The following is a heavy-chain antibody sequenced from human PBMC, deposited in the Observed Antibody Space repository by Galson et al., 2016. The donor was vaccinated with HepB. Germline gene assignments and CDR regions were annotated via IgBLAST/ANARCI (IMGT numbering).Heavy chain of an antibody. D-gene: IGHD1-26*01. V-gene: IGHV4-30-4*01. CDR2: IYYSGST. J-gene: IGHJ6*04. CDR3: ARVAYGGLTGYYGMDV. CDR1: GGSIRSGGFY. Sequence: TLSLTCTVSGGSIRSGGFYWSWIRRPPGKGLEWIGYIYYSGSTYYNPSLTSRIIISVDTSKNQFSMKLTSVTAADTAVYYCARVAYGGLTGYYGMDVWGKGTTVTVSS.